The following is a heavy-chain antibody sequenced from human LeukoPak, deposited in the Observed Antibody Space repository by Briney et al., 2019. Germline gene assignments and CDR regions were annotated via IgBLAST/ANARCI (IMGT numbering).Heavy chain of an antibody. CDR1: GFTFSSYS. J-gene: IGHJ5*02. CDR3: AREPTPLYCSSTSCYLRHNWFDP. V-gene: IGHV3-7*01. Sequence: GGSLRLSCAASGFTFSSYSMSWVRQAPGKGLEWVANIKQDGSEKSYVDSVKGRFTISRDNAKNSLYLQMNSLRAEDTAVYYCAREPTPLYCSSTSCYLRHNWFDPWGQGTLVTVSS. D-gene: IGHD2-2*01. CDR2: IKQDGSEK.